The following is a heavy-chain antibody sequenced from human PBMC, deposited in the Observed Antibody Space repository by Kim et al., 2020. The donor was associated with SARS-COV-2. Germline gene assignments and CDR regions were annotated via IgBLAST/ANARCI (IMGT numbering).Heavy chain of an antibody. V-gene: IGHV7-4-1*02. Sequence: YAPAFAGRFVFSVDTSVSTTYLQISSLKAEDTALYYCARVIWGSYRYTDSWGQGTLVTVSS. D-gene: IGHD3-16*02. J-gene: IGHJ4*02. CDR3: ARVIWGSYRYTDS.